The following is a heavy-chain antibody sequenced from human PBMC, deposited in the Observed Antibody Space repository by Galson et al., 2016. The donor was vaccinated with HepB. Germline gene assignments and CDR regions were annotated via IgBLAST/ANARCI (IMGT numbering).Heavy chain of an antibody. J-gene: IGHJ6*04. Sequence: SLRLSCAASGFTFNNYGMNWVRQAPGKGLEWVSTISTGGGATYYAASVKGRFTISRDNSKSTLYLQMSSLRVEDTALYYCARGNHLDVWGRGTTVTVSS. CDR2: ISTGGGAT. CDR1: GFTFNNYG. CDR3: ARGNHLDV. D-gene: IGHD1-14*01. V-gene: IGHV3-23*01.